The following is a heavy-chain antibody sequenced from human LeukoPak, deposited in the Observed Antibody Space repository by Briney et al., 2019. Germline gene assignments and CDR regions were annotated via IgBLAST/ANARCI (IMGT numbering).Heavy chain of an antibody. CDR1: GFTFKDFY. D-gene: IGHD6-13*01. CDR3: AKAADPLSWLDP. V-gene: IGHV3-74*01. J-gene: IGHJ5*02. CDR2: INSDGSSR. Sequence: GGSLRLSCAASGFTFKDFYMSWVRQAPGKGLVWVSRINSDGSSRTYADSVKGRFTISRDNAKNTLYLQMNSLRAEDTGVYYCAKAADPLSWLDPWGQGTLVTVSS.